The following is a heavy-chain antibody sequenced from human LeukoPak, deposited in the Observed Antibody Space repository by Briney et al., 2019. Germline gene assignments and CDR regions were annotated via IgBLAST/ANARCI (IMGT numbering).Heavy chain of an antibody. CDR1: GGSISSYY. Sequence: PSETLSLTCTVSGGSISSYYWSWIRQPPGKGLEWIGYIYYSGSTNYNPSLKSRVTISVDTSKNQFSLKLRSVTAADTAVYYCARTTEGYCRGRSCYSYYYYMDVWGKGTTVTVSS. J-gene: IGHJ6*03. D-gene: IGHD2-15*01. V-gene: IGHV4-59*01. CDR3: ARTTEGYCRGRSCYSYYYYMDV. CDR2: IYYSGST.